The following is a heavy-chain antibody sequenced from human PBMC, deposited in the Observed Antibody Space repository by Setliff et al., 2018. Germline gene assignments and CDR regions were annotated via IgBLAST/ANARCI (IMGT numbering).Heavy chain of an antibody. CDR2: VSYSGTP. CDR1: DDSFTSSRYY. V-gene: IGHV4-39*01. D-gene: IGHD2-15*01. J-gene: IGHJ4*01. CDR3: VRPGGTTVVARHFDY. Sequence: SETLSLTCTVSDDSFTSSRYYWGWIRQAPGSGLEWIGSVSYSGTPYYNASVESRVTISIDTSRNQFSLELRSVTVADTATYYCVRPGGTTVVARHFDYWGSGILVTVS.